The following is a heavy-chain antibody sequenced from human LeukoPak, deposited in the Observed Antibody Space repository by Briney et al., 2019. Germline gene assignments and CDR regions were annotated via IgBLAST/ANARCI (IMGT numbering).Heavy chain of an antibody. J-gene: IGHJ4*02. CDR2: LGVNGISA. CDR1: GFTFSTSA. D-gene: IGHD2-8*02. CDR3: VKGQKVVYTPTFDF. V-gene: IGHV3-64D*09. Sequence: GGTLRLTCSASGFTFSTSAMHWVRHAPRKGLEYVSSLGVNGISAYYADSVRGRFTTSRDNTNGTLFLQMSSLRAEDTAVYYCVKGQKVVYTPTFDFWGQGTLVTVSS.